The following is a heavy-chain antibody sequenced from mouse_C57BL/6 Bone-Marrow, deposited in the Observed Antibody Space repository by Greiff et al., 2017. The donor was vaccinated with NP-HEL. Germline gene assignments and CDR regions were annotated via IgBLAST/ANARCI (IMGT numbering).Heavy chain of an antibody. CDR1: GYTFTSYG. D-gene: IGHD1-1*01. V-gene: IGHV1-81*01. J-gene: IGHJ1*03. CDR3: ARGYDGSSRYWDFDV. CDR2: IYPRSGNT. Sequence: VQLQQSGAELARPGASVKLSCKASGYTFTSYGIRWVKQRTGQGLEWIGEIYPRSGNTYYNEKFKGKATLTADKSSSTAYMDLRSLTSEDSAVYGCARGYDGSSRYWDFDVWGTGTTVTVSS.